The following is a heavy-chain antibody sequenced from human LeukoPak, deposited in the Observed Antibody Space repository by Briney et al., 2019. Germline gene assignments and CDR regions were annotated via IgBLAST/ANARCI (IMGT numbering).Heavy chain of an antibody. CDR2: IYHSGST. CDR1: GGSISSSNW. D-gene: IGHD3-10*01. CDR3: ASLASSHDVWFGELLPIDY. Sequence: SETLSLTCAVSGGSISSSNWWSWVRQPPGKGLEWIGEIYHSGSTNYNPSLKSRVTISVDKSKNQFSLKLSSVTAADTAVYYCASLASSHDVWFGELLPIDYWGQGTLVTVSS. J-gene: IGHJ4*02. V-gene: IGHV4-4*02.